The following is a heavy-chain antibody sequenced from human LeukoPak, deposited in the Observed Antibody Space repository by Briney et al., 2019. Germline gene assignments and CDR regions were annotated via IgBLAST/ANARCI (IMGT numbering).Heavy chain of an antibody. Sequence: GSLRLSCAASGFTFSTYAMSWVRQAPGKGLEWVSLISGSGGGTYYANSVKGRFTISRDNSKNTLYLQMDSLRTEDTAVYYCAKERATTMTFDYWGQGTLITVSS. CDR3: AKERATTMTFDY. J-gene: IGHJ4*02. D-gene: IGHD1-26*01. CDR1: GFTFSTYA. CDR2: ISGSGGGT. V-gene: IGHV3-23*01.